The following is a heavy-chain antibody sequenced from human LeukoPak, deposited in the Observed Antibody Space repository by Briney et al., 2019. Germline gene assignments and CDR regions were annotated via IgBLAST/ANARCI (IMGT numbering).Heavy chain of an antibody. D-gene: IGHD3-16*01. Sequence: PGGSLRLSCAASGLTFSTYWMHWVRQAPGKGLVWVSRIVSDGSTTTYADSVKGRFTISRDNAKNTLYLQMNSLRAEDTAVYYCARPQKLGGMAAFDIWGQGTMVTVSS. CDR1: GLTFSTYW. CDR2: IVSDGSTT. CDR3: ARPQKLGGMAAFDI. V-gene: IGHV3-74*01. J-gene: IGHJ3*02.